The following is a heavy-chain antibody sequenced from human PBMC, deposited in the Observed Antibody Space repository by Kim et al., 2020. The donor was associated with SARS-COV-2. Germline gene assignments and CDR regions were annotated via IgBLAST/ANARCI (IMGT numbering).Heavy chain of an antibody. CDR3: AKTHMVRGVIRNYYFDY. J-gene: IGHJ4*02. D-gene: IGHD3-10*01. V-gene: IGHV3-30*02. Sequence: VKGRFTISRDNSKNTLYLQMNSLRAEDTAVYYCAKTHMVRGVIRNYYFDYWGQGTLVTVSS.